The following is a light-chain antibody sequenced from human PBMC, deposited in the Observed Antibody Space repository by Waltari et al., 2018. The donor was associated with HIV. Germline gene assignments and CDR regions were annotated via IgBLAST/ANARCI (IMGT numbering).Light chain of an antibody. V-gene: IGKV1-9*01. CDR2: ATS. J-gene: IGKJ4*01. CDR3: QQVNGYPLT. Sequence: DIQLTQSPSFLSASIGDRDTSTCRASQNIYSYLAWYQQKPGRAPQVLIYATSTLQSGVPSRFSGSGSGTEFALTITNLQPDDFATYYCQQVNGYPLTFGGGTKVEIK. CDR1: QNIYSY.